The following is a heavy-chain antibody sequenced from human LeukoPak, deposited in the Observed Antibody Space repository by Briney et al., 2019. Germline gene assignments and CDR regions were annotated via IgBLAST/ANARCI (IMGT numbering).Heavy chain of an antibody. J-gene: IGHJ6*03. V-gene: IGHV4-4*07. CDR2: IFTSGIT. CDR1: GGSLSLYY. D-gene: IGHD3-10*01. Sequence: SETLSLTCTVSGGSLSLYYWNWIRQPAGKGREWIGRIFTSGITNHNPSLKSRVTMSVDTSKSQFSLNLSSVTAADTAVYYCARESSGTYYNPLGYMDVWGKGTTVTVSS. CDR3: ARESSGTYYNPLGYMDV.